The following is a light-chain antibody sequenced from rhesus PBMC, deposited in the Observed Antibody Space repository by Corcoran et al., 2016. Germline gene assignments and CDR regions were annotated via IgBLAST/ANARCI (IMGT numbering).Light chain of an antibody. J-gene: IGKJ4*01. CDR1: QSLSSS. Sequence: EIVMTQSPATLSLSPGERATLSCRASQSLSSSLAWYQQKPGQAHRLLIYGASSRATGIPERFSGSGSGTDFTLTISSLEPEDVAVYYCLQHSNWPLTFGGGTKVELK. CDR3: LQHSNWPLT. CDR2: GAS. V-gene: IGKV3-24*01.